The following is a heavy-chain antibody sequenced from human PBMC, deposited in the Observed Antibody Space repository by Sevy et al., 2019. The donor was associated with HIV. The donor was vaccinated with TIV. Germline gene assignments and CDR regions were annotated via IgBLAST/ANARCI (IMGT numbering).Heavy chain of an antibody. Sequence: ASVKVSCKASGYTFTDYYIHWVRQAPGQGLEGMGWINSNSGGTDYAQNFQGRVTMTRDASISTAYMEVGRLGSDDTAVYYCARSMVRGVSIGYFDYWGQGTLVTVSS. J-gene: IGHJ4*02. V-gene: IGHV1-2*02. CDR3: ARSMVRGVSIGYFDY. D-gene: IGHD3-10*01. CDR1: GYTFTDYY. CDR2: INSNSGGT.